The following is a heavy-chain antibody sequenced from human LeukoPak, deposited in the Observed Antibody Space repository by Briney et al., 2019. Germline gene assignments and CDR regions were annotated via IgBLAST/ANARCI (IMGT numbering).Heavy chain of an antibody. V-gene: IGHV1-69*06. D-gene: IGHD5-18*01. CDR3: ARGGYSYGPTNAFDI. J-gene: IGHJ3*02. CDR2: IIPIFGTA. CDR1: GGTFSSYA. Sequence: GASVKVSCKASGGTFSSYAISWVRQAPGQGLEWMGGIIPIFGTANYAQKFQGRVTITADKSTSTAYMELSSLRSEDTAVYYCARGGYSYGPTNAFDIWGQGTMVTVSS.